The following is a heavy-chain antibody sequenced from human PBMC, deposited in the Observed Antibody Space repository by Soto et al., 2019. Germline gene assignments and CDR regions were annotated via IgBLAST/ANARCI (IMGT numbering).Heavy chain of an antibody. V-gene: IGHV4-4*07. J-gene: IGHJ4*02. CDR1: GGSINSYW. D-gene: IGHD3-10*01. Sequence: PSETLSLTCSVSGGSINSYWWSWIRPPAGKGLEWIGRVYSSGTTDYNPSLNKRATLSVETSKNKFSLKLSSVTAADPAVYYCARDIGSYAYGEGYWGQGIQVTVSS. CDR2: VYSSGTT. CDR3: ARDIGSYAYGEGY.